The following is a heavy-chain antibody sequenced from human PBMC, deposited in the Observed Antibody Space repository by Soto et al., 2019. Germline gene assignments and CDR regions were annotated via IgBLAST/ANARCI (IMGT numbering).Heavy chain of an antibody. J-gene: IGHJ4*02. CDR2: IRSKPNNYAT. V-gene: IGHV3-73*01. D-gene: IGHD2-21*01. CDR1: GFTFSGSA. CDR3: TRFARSQSHFFDY. Sequence: EVQLVESGGGLVQPGGSLKLSCAASGFTFSGSAMHWVRQASGKGLEWVGRIRSKPNNYATAYAASVKGRLTISRDDSKNTAYLQLNSLKTEDTAVYYCTRFARSQSHFFDYWGQGTLVTVSS.